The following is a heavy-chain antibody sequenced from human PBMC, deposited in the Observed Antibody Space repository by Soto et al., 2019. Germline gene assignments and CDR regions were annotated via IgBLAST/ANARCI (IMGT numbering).Heavy chain of an antibody. Sequence: SVKVSCKASGGTFSSYAISWVRQAPGQGLEWMGGIIPIFGTANYAQKFQGRVTITADESTSTGYMELSSLRSEDTAVYYCARSQGGSSSLDIYYYYYYGVDVWGQGTTVTVSS. CDR3: ARSQGGSSSLDIYYYYYYGVDV. CDR2: IIPIFGTA. V-gene: IGHV1-69*13. D-gene: IGHD2-15*01. CDR1: GGTFSSYA. J-gene: IGHJ6*01.